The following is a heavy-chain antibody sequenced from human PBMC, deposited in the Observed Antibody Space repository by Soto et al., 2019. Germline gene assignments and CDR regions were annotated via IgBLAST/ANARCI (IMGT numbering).Heavy chain of an antibody. D-gene: IGHD3-10*01. CDR2: ASYNGRDE. J-gene: IGHJ6*02. V-gene: IGHV3-30*18. Sequence: QGQLVESGGGVVQPGRSLRLSCAASGFTFRSYDIHWVRQAPGKGLEWVAVASYNGRDEYYAESVKGRFTISRDNSKNTLYLQMNSLRAEDKGVYFCAEDRYLYFSDSGSYTYFYYGMDVWGQGTTVTVSS. CDR1: GFTFRSYD. CDR3: AEDRYLYFSDSGSYTYFYYGMDV.